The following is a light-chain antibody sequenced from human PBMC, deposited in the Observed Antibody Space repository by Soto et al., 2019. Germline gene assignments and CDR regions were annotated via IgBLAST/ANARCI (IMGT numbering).Light chain of an antibody. CDR2: DVS. J-gene: IGLJ1*01. CDR3: SSYTSISSPLYV. V-gene: IGLV2-14*01. Sequence: QSALTQPASVSGSPGQSITISCTGTSSDVGGYNYVSWYQQYPGKAPKLMSYDVSYRHSRVSNRFSGSKSGNTASLTISGLQAEDEADYYCSSYTSISSPLYVFGTGTKLTVL. CDR1: SSDVGGYNY.